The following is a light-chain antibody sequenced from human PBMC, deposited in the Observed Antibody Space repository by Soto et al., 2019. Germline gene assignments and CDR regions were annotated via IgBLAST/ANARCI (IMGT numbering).Light chain of an antibody. J-gene: IGKJ1*01. CDR3: QQYDSSPVT. CDR2: GAS. CDR1: QSLRSSY. V-gene: IGKV3-20*01. Sequence: EIVLTQSPGTLSLSPGERATLSCRASQSLRSSYLAWYQQKPGQAPRVLIYGASRRATGISDRFSGSGSGTDFSLTISRLEPEDFAVYYCQQYDSSPVTFGQGTKVEIK.